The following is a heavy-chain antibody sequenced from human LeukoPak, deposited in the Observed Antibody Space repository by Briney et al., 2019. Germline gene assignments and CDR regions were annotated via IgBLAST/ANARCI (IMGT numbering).Heavy chain of an antibody. Sequence: SETLSLTCSVSGASISSYYWTWIRQPAGKGLEWIGRFSTTWSTSYNPSLKSRVTMSVDTSKNQFSLRLSSVTAADTAVYYCARVDGGSTGILHTWGQGTLVTVSS. J-gene: IGHJ5*02. V-gene: IGHV4-4*07. CDR2: FSTTWST. CDR1: GASISSYY. D-gene: IGHD7-27*01. CDR3: ARVDGGSTGILHT.